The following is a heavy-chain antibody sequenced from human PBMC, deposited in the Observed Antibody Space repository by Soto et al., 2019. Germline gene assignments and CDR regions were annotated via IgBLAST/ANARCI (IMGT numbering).Heavy chain of an antibody. CDR2: IYGGGTT. CDR3: VPTTGWPGFDF. Sequence: EVQLVESGGGLIQPGGSLRLSCAASGFAVSSKYMTWVRQAPGKGLEWVSVIYGGGTTYYADSVKGRFTISRDTSKNSLYLQMNSLRAEDTALYYCVPTTGWPGFDFWGQGTLVTVSS. J-gene: IGHJ4*02. D-gene: IGHD6-19*01. CDR1: GFAVSSKY. V-gene: IGHV3-53*01.